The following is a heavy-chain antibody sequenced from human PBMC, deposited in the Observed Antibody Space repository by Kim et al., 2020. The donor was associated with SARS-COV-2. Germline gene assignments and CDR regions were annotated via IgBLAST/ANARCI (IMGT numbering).Heavy chain of an antibody. CDR3: ACIAYRSGAPNWYVDL. CDR1: GFTFSDYY. CDR2: ISSSGSTI. D-gene: IGHD6-19*01. V-gene: IGHV3-11*01. Sequence: GGSLRLSCAASGFTFSDYYMSWIRQAPGKGLEWVSYISSSGSTIYYADSVKGRFTISRDNAKNSLYLQMNSRRAEDPAVYYCACIAYRSGAPNWYVDLWGRGTLVTVSS. J-gene: IGHJ2*01.